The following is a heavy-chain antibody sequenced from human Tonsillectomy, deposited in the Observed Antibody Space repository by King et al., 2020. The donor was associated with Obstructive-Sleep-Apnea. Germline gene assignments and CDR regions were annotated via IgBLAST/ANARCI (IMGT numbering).Heavy chain of an antibody. Sequence: QLQESGPGLVKPSETLSLTCTVSGCSISSYDWGWIRQPPGKGLEWIGSIYYRGSTNYNPSLKSRVTISVDTSKNQFSLKLSAVTAWETAVYYCASGSSWYVMFDYWGQGTLVTVSS. D-gene: IGHD6-13*01. CDR1: GCSISSYD. J-gene: IGHJ4*02. V-gene: IGHV4-59*01. CDR3: ASGSSWYVMFDY. CDR2: IYYRGST.